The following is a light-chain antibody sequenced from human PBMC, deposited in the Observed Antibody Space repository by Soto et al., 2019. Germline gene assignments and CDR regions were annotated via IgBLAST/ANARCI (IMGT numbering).Light chain of an antibody. V-gene: IGKV1-39*01. J-gene: IGKJ1*01. Sequence: DIPMTQSPSSLSASVGDRVTITCRASQTIKSYLNWYQQKPGKAPKLLIYAASSLQSGVPSRFTGSGSGTDFTLTISSLQPEDFAIYYCQQSYSTPWTFGQGTKVEIK. CDR2: AAS. CDR3: QQSYSTPWT. CDR1: QTIKSY.